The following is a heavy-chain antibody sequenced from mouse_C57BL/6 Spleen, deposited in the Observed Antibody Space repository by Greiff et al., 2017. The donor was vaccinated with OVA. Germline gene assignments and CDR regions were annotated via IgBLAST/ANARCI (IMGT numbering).Heavy chain of an antibody. D-gene: IGHD1-1*01. CDR2: IDPSDSYT. Sequence: VQLQQPGAELVRPGTSVKLSCKASGYTFTSYWMHWVKQRPGQGLEWIGVIDPSDSYTNYNQKFKGKATLTVDTSSSTAYMQLSSLTSEDSAVYYCARRRGITTAYYYAMDYWGQGTSVTVSS. CDR1: GYTFTSYW. J-gene: IGHJ4*01. CDR3: ARRRGITTAYYYAMDY. V-gene: IGHV1-59*01.